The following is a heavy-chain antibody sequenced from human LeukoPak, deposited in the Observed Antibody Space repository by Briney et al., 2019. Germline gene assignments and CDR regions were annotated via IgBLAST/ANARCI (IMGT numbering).Heavy chain of an antibody. Sequence: GGSLRLSCAASGFTFSSYAMSWVRQAPGKGLEWVSAISGSGGSTYYADSVKGRFTISRDNSKNTLYLQMNSLRAEDTAVYYCAKKGSSYYGSGSYRNWFDPWGQGTLVTVSS. CDR3: AKKGSSYYGSGSYRNWFDP. J-gene: IGHJ5*02. CDR1: GFTFSSYA. D-gene: IGHD3-10*01. CDR2: ISGSGGST. V-gene: IGHV3-23*01.